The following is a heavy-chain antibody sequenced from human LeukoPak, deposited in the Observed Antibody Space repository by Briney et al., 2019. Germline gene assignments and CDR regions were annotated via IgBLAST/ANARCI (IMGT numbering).Heavy chain of an antibody. CDR1: GGSFSGYY. J-gene: IGHJ5*02. Sequence: PSETLSLTCAVYGGSFSGYYWSWIRQPPGKGLEWIGEINHSGSTNYNPSLKSRVTISVDTSKNQFSLKLSSVTAADTAVYYCARGRVVVVAGNWFDPWGQGTLVTVSS. CDR3: ARGRVVVVAGNWFDP. V-gene: IGHV4-34*01. CDR2: INHSGST. D-gene: IGHD2-15*01.